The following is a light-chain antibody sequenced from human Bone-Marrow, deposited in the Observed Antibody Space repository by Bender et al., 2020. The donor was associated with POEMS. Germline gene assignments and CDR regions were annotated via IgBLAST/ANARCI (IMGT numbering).Light chain of an antibody. J-gene: IGLJ1*01. CDR2: ETS. Sequence: QSALTQLASVSASPGQSITISCTGTRGDIGSFNTVSWFHWHPGTAPTLLIFETSERPSGVSERFAGTKAGNAASLTIADRQAGDEADYYCCSYAGRSTYVFGSGTKVAVL. V-gene: IGLV2-23*01. CDR3: CSYAGRSTYV. CDR1: RGDIGSFNT.